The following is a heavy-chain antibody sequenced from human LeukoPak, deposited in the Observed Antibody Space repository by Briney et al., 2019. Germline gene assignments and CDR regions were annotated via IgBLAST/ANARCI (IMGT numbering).Heavy chain of an antibody. D-gene: IGHD5-12*01. V-gene: IGHV1-24*01. CDR3: ATSHGVATDWFDP. CDR1: GYTLTELS. J-gene: IGHJ5*02. CDR2: FDPEDGET. Sequence: ASVKVSCKVSGYTLTELSMHWVRQAPGKGLEWMGGFDPEDGETIYAQKFQGRVTMTEDTPTDTAYMELSSLRSEDTAVYYCATSHGVATDWFDPWGQGTLVTVSS.